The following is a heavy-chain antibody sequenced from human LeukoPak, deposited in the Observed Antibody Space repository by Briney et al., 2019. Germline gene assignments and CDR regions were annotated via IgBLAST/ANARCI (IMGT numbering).Heavy chain of an antibody. CDR3: AKGSYYDSSGSFYFDY. CDR2: ISGSGDNT. J-gene: IGHJ4*02. V-gene: IGHV3-23*01. Sequence: GGSLRLSCAASGFSFSSYAMSWVRQAPGKGLEWVSGISGSGDNTYYADSVKGRFTISRDNSKNTLYVQVNSLGTEDTAAYYCAKGSYYDSSGSFYFDYWGQGTLVTVSS. CDR1: GFSFSSYA. D-gene: IGHD3-22*01.